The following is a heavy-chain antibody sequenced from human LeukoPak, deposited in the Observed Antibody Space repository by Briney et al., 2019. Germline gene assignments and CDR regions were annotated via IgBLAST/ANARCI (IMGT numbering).Heavy chain of an antibody. Sequence: ASVKVSCKASGYTFTSYGISWVRQAPGQGLEWMGWISAYNGNTNYAQKLQGRVTMTTDTSTSTAYMELRSLRSDDTAVYYCARQFHDYGDHTFDYWGQGTLVTVSS. D-gene: IGHD4-17*01. V-gene: IGHV1-18*01. CDR1: GYTFTSYG. J-gene: IGHJ4*02. CDR3: ARQFHDYGDHTFDY. CDR2: ISAYNGNT.